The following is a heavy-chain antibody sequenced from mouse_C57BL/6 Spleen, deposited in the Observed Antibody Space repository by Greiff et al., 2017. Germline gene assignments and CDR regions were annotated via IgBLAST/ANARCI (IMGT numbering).Heavy chain of an antibody. D-gene: IGHD1-1*02. CDR3: ARHEGYGQRYFDV. CDR1: GFTFSSYG. V-gene: IGHV5-6*01. Sequence: EVQVVESGGDLVKPGGSLTLSCAASGFTFSSYGMSWVRQTPDKRLEWVATISSGGSYTYYPDSVKGRFTISRDNAKNTLYLQMSSLKSEDTAMYYCARHEGYGQRYFDVWGTGTTVTVAS. CDR2: ISSGGSYT. J-gene: IGHJ1*03.